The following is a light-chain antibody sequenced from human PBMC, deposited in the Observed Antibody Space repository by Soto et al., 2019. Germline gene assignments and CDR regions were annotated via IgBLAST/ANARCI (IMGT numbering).Light chain of an antibody. CDR3: QQYKSYSWT. V-gene: IGKV1-5*03. Sequence: DIQMTPSPSTLPAAVGDRVTSTCLASQSISSWLAWYQQKPGKVPKLLIYKASSLESGVPSRFSGSGAGTEFTLTISSLQPEDFATYYCQQYKSYSWTFGQGTKVESK. CDR1: QSISSW. J-gene: IGKJ1*01. CDR2: KAS.